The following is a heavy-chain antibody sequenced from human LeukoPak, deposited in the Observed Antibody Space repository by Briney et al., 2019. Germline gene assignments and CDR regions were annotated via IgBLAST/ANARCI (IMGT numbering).Heavy chain of an antibody. D-gene: IGHD6-13*01. CDR2: MFYTGRT. J-gene: IGHJ4*02. Sequence: SETLSLTCTVSGGSITSHYWSWIRQPPGKRLEWIGYMFYTGRTNYNPSLKSRVTISVDTSKNQFSLKLSSVTAADTAVYYCARQGDSSSWLNFDYWGQGTLVTVSS. CDR1: GGSITSHY. V-gene: IGHV4-59*08. CDR3: ARQGDSSSWLNFDY.